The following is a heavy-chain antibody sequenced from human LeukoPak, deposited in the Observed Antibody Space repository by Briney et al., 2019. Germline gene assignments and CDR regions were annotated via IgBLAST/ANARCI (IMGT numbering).Heavy chain of an antibody. CDR1: GFTLSTYW. Sequence: GGSLRLSCEASGFTLSTYWMNWVRQVPGKGLDWVANINPDGSGKRYVDSVKGRFTIARDNADNSLSLQMNSLRAEDTAVYYCARADSYGSILDYWGQGTRVIDSS. V-gene: IGHV3-7*04. CDR3: ARADSYGSILDY. J-gene: IGHJ4*02. D-gene: IGHD5-18*01. CDR2: INPDGSGK.